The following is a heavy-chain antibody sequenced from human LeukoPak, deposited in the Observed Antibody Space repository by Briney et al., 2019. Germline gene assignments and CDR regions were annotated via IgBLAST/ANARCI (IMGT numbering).Heavy chain of an antibody. CDR2: INWNGRST. J-gene: IGHJ4*02. D-gene: IGHD3-3*01. V-gene: IGHV3-20*04. CDR3: ARGGITIFGGIIYQDY. Sequence: GGSLRLSCAASGFTFDDYGTSWVRQAPGKGLEWVSGINWNGRSTGYADSVKGRFTISRDNAKNSLYLQMNSLRAEDTAFYYCARGGITIFGGIIYQDYWGQGTLVTVSS. CDR1: GFTFDDYG.